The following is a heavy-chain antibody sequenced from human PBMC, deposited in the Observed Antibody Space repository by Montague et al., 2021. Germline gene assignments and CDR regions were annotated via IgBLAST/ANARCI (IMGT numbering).Heavy chain of an antibody. CDR3: MGWSGFESGDF. CDR1: GASFKAYY. Sequence: SETLSLTCAVYGASFKAYYWSWIRQPPGKGREWIGEMKSSGASNYNPSLTSRVTISVDIPKKQFSLNLRSMTAADTAMYYCMGWSGFESGDFWGQGTQVIVSS. V-gene: IGHV4-34*01. D-gene: IGHD3-3*01. J-gene: IGHJ4*02. CDR2: MKSSGAS.